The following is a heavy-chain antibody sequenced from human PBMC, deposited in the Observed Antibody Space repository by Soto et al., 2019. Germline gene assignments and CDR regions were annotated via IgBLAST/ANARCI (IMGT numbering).Heavy chain of an antibody. CDR1: GGSISSYY. CDR2: IYYSGST. D-gene: IGHD2-21*01. CDR3: ARVGDTGEIDY. J-gene: IGHJ4*02. Sequence: SETLSLTCTVSGGSISSYYWSWIRQPPGKGLEWIGYIYYSGSTNYNPSLKSRVTISVDTSKNQFSLKLSSVTAADTAVYYCARVGDTGEIDYWRQGALVTVSS. V-gene: IGHV4-59*01.